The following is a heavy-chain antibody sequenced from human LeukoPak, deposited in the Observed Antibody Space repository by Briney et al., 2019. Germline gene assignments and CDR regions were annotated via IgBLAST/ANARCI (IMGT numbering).Heavy chain of an antibody. Sequence: ASVKVSCKASGYTFTSYDINWVRQATGQGLEWMGWMNPNSGNTGYAQKFQGRVTMTRNTSISTDYMELSSLRSEATAVYYCARHTYYYDSSVLTIDAFDIWGQGTMVTVSS. CDR3: ARHTYYYDSSVLTIDAFDI. CDR2: MNPNSGNT. D-gene: IGHD3-22*01. V-gene: IGHV1-8*01. J-gene: IGHJ3*02. CDR1: GYTFTSYD.